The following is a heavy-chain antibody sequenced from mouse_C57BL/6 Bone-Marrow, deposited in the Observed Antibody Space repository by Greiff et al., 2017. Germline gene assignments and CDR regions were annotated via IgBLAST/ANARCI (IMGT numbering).Heavy chain of an antibody. CDR2: ISYDGSN. Sequence: EVKLQESGPGLVKPSQSLSLTCSVTGYSITSGYYWNWIRQFPGNKLEWMGYISYDGSNNYNPSLKKRISITRDTSKNQFFLKLKSVTTEDAATYYCEVRQLRLRMFAYWGQGTLVTVSA. CDR3: EVRQLRLRMFAY. D-gene: IGHD3-2*02. V-gene: IGHV3-6*01. CDR1: GYSITSGYY. J-gene: IGHJ3*01.